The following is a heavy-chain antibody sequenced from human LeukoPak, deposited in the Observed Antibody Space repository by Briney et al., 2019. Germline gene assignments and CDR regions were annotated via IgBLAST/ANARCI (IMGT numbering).Heavy chain of an antibody. V-gene: IGHV7-4-1*02. CDR2: INPNTGNP. J-gene: IGHJ3*02. CDR1: GGTFSSYA. D-gene: IGHD3-10*01. Sequence: ASVKLSCKASGGTFSSYAISWVRQAPGQGLEWMGWINPNTGNPAYAQGFIGRFVFSLDTSVNTAYLQISSLKAEDSAVYYCAGRGGPGSFDAFDIWGQGTMVTVSS. CDR3: AGRGGPGSFDAFDI.